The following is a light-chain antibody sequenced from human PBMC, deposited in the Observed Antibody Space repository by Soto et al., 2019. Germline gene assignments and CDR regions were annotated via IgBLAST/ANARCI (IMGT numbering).Light chain of an antibody. CDR3: QQYSDSPPGYT. J-gene: IGKJ2*01. V-gene: IGKV3-20*01. Sequence: EIVLTQSPGALSLSPGERATLSCRASQSVTTNFLAWYQQKPGQAPRLLIYHASNRATGIPDRFSGSGSGTDFTLTISRLETEDFAVYYCQQYSDSPPGYTFGQGTNLEIK. CDR2: HAS. CDR1: QSVTTNF.